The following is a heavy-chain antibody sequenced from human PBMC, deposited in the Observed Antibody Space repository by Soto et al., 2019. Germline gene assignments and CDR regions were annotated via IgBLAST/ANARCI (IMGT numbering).Heavy chain of an antibody. V-gene: IGHV1-58*02. CDR2: IVVGSGNT. CDR3: AADPTFSELLNPYYYYMDV. Sequence: SVKVSCTASGFTFTSSAMQWVRQARGQRLEWIGWIVVGSGNTNYAQKFQERVTITRDMSTSTAYMELSSLRSEDTAVYYCAADPTFSELLNPYYYYMDVWGKGTTVTVSS. CDR1: GFTFTSSA. J-gene: IGHJ6*03. D-gene: IGHD1-7*01.